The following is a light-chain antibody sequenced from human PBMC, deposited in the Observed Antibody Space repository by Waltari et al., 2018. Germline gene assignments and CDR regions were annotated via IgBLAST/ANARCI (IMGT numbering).Light chain of an antibody. J-gene: IGLJ2*01. Sequence: QSALTQPASVSGSPGQSITISCTGTSSDVGGYNYVSWYQQHPGNAPKLMIYDVSKRPSGVSNSFSGSKSGNTASLTICGLQAEDEADYYCCSYAGSSTFVVFGGGTKLTVL. CDR2: DVS. CDR1: SSDVGGYNY. CDR3: CSYAGSSTFVV. V-gene: IGLV2-23*02.